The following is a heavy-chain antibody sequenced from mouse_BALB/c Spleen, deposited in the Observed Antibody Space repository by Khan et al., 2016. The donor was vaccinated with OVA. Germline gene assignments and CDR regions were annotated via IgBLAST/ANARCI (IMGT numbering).Heavy chain of an antibody. J-gene: IGHJ1*01. V-gene: IGHV9-1*02. CDR1: GYTFTNYG. CDR3: ARISSYWYSDV. D-gene: IGHD6-2*01. CDR2: INTYTGEP. Sequence: QIQLVQSGPELKKPGETVKISRKASGYTFTNYGMNWVKQAPGKGLKWMGWINTYTGEPTYADDFKGRFVFSLETSASTAYLQINNLKNEDMTTYFCARISSYWYSDVWGAGTTVTVSS.